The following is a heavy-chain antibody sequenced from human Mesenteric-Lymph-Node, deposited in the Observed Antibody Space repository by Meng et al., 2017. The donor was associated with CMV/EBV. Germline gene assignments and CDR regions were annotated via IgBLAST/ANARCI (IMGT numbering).Heavy chain of an antibody. CDR1: GGSFSGYY. CDR3: ASSLTGYYYYFDY. Sequence: CAGYGGSFSGYYLSWIRQPPGKGLEWIGEINHSGSTSYNPSLKSRVTMSVDPSKNQFSLKLSSVTAADTAVYYCASSLTGYYYYFDYWGQGTLVTVSS. CDR2: INHSGST. J-gene: IGHJ4*02. V-gene: IGHV4-34*01. D-gene: IGHD3-9*01.